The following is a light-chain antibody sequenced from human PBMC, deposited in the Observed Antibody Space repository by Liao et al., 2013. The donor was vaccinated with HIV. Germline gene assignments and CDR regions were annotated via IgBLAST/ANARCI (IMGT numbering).Light chain of an antibody. Sequence: SYVLTQPPSVSVAPGKTARITCGGNNIGSKSVHWYQQKPGQAPVLVIYSDSDRPSGIPERFSGSNSGNTATLTISRVEAVDEADYYCQVWDASTDHRVFGGGTKLTVL. J-gene: IGLJ3*02. CDR1: NIGSKS. V-gene: IGLV3-21*04. CDR2: SDS. CDR3: QVWDASTDHRV.